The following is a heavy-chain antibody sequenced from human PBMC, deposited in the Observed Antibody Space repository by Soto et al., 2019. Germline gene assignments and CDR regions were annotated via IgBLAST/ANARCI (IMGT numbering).Heavy chain of an antibody. CDR2: IYYSGST. V-gene: IGHV4-59*01. Sequence: PSETLSLTCTVSGGSISSYYWSWIRQPPGKGLEWIGYIYYSGSTNYNPSLKSRVTISVDTSKNQFSLKLSSVTAADTAVYYCARDRLMVRGADYYYYGMDVWGQGTTVTVSS. D-gene: IGHD3-10*01. CDR3: ARDRLMVRGADYYYYGMDV. CDR1: GGSISSYY. J-gene: IGHJ6*02.